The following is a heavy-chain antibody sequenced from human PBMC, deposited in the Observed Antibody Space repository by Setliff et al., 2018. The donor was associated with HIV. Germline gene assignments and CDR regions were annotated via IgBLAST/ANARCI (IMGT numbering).Heavy chain of an antibody. CDR1: GGPFTSA. J-gene: IGHJ6*03. V-gene: IGHV1-69*13. CDR2: IIPIFGTA. D-gene: IGHD3-10*01. CDR3: ASDSPAARFEELEDHYYYFMDV. Sequence: ASVKVSCKASGGPFTSAFNWVRPVPGQGLEWMGGIIPIFGTANYAQNFGGRVTITADQSTTTSYLQLNSLRFEDTAIYYCASDSPAARFEELEDHYYYFMDVWGKGTTVTVSS.